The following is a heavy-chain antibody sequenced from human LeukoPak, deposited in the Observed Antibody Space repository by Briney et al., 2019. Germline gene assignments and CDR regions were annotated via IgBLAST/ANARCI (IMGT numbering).Heavy chain of an antibody. Sequence: ASVKVSCKASGYTFTGYYIHWVRQAPGQGLEWMGWINPNSGSPNYAQKFQGWVTMTRDTSISTAYMELSRLRSDDTAVYYCARTGYSYGPAHFDYWGQGTLVTVSS. CDR3: ARTGYSYGPAHFDY. D-gene: IGHD5-18*01. CDR2: INPNSGSP. V-gene: IGHV1-2*04. CDR1: GYTFTGYY. J-gene: IGHJ4*02.